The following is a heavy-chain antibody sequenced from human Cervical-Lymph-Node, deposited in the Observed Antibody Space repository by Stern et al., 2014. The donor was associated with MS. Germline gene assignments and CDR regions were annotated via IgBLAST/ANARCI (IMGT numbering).Heavy chain of an antibody. V-gene: IGHV1-18*01. Sequence: QVQLVQSGAEVKEPGASVKVSCQASGYTFSAYGISWVRQAPGQGLEWMGRIRAYNDNTDYAEKLQGRVTMTTDTSTSTAYMELRSLRSDDTAVYYCARGNVRDFYSGYEDPLYYYYYGMDVWGQGTTVTVSS. CDR2: IRAYNDNT. J-gene: IGHJ6*02. D-gene: IGHD3-3*01. CDR3: ARGNVRDFYSGYEDPLYYYYYGMDV. CDR1: GYTFSAYG.